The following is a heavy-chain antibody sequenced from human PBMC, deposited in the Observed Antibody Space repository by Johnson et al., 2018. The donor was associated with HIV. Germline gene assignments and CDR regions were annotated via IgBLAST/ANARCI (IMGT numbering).Heavy chain of an antibody. CDR3: ARGGFGELLQDDAFDI. J-gene: IGHJ3*02. CDR2: IYSGGST. V-gene: IGHV3-66*01. CDR1: GFTFDDYA. Sequence: VQLVESGGGLVQPGGSLRLSCAASGFTFDDYAMHWVRQAPGKGLEWVSVIYSGGSTYYADSVKGRFTISRDNSKNTLYLQMNSLRAEDTAVYYCARGGFGELLQDDAFDIWGQGTMVTVSS. D-gene: IGHD3-10*01.